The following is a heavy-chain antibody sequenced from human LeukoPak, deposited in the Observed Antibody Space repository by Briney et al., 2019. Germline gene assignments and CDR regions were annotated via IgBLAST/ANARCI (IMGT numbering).Heavy chain of an antibody. D-gene: IGHD5-18*01. CDR3: AKGPLGYSYGPFDY. V-gene: IGHV3-23*01. CDR1: GFTFSSYA. J-gene: IGHJ4*02. Sequence: PGGSLRLSCAASGFTFSSYAMSWVRQAPGKGLEWVSAISGSGGSTYYADSVKGRFTISRDKSKNTLYLQMNSLRAEDTAVYYWAKGPLGYSYGPFDYWGQGTLVTVSS. CDR2: ISGSGGST.